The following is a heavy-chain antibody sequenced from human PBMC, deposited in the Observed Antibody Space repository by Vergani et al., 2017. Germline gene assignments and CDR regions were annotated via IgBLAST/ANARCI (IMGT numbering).Heavy chain of an antibody. V-gene: IGHV3-48*01. J-gene: IGHJ4*02. CDR2: INGGSSSI. D-gene: IGHD4-17*01. CDR3: ARELPYGDYTFDY. CDR1: GFTFSSYS. Sequence: EVQLVESGGGLVQPGGSLRLSCAASGFTFSSYSMTWVRQAPGKGLEWVSYINGGSSSIYYADSVKGRFTISRDNAKKSLYLQMNSLRSEDTAVYYCARELPYGDYTFDYWGQGILVTVSS.